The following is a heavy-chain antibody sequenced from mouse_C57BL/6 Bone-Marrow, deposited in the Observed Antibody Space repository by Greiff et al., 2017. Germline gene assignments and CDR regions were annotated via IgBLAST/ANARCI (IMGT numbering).Heavy chain of an antibody. CDR3: ARGLAGCDY. J-gene: IGHJ2*01. V-gene: IGHV5-9*01. Sequence: EVKVEESRGGLVKPGGSLKLSCAASGFTFSSYTMSWVRQTPEKRLEWVATISGGGGNTYYPDSVKGRFTIARDNAKNTLYLQMSSLRAEDTALYYCARGLAGCDYGGQGTTLTVSS. CDR1: GFTFSSYT. CDR2: ISGGGGNT. D-gene: IGHD3-1*01.